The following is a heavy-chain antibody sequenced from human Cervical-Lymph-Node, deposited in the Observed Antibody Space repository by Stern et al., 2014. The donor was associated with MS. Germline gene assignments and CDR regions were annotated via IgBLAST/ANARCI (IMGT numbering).Heavy chain of an antibody. CDR1: GYTFSIYY. V-gene: IGHV1-46*01. Sequence: QVQLVQSGTEVKKSGASVRVSCKASGYTFSIYYMHWVRQAPGQGLEWLGIINPDTGGTTYAQKFQDRVTMTNDTSTSTLYLEMSSLISEDTAVYYCARQNMVRGVTELDFWGQGTLVTVSS. CDR2: INPDTGGT. D-gene: IGHD3-10*01. CDR3: ARQNMVRGVTELDF. J-gene: IGHJ4*02.